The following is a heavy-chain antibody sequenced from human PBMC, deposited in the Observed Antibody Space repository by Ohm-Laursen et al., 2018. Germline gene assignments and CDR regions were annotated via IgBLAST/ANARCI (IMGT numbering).Heavy chain of an antibody. CDR1: GFIFSTYA. CDR3: ARYCTNGVCYTPPYYYYGMDV. V-gene: IGHV4-34*01. CDR2: INHSGST. Sequence: LSCAASGFIFSTYAMSWIRQPPGKGLEWIGEINHSGSTNYNPSLKSRVTISVDTSKNQFSLKLSSVTAANTAVYYCARYCTNGVCYTPPYYYYGMDVWGQGTTVTVSS. J-gene: IGHJ6*02. D-gene: IGHD2-8*01.